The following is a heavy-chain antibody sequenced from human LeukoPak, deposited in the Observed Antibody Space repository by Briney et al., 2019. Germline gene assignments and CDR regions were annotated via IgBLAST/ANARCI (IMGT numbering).Heavy chain of an antibody. CDR3: ANNPMENDSSGYYNPIYNWFDP. D-gene: IGHD3-22*01. CDR1: GGTFSSYA. V-gene: IGHV1-69*06. Sequence: EASVKVSCKASGGTFSSYAISWVRQAPGQGLEWMGGIIPIFGTANYAQKFQGRVTITADKSTSTAYTELSSLRSEDTAVYYCANNPMENDSSGYYNPIYNWFDPWGQGTLVTVSS. J-gene: IGHJ5*02. CDR2: IIPIFGTA.